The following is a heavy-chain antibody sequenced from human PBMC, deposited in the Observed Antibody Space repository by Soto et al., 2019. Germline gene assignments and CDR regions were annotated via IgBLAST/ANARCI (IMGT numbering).Heavy chain of an antibody. D-gene: IGHD3-10*01. CDR3: AKDRAPTYGSGSYGLYYYYGMDV. J-gene: IGHJ6*02. Sequence: PGGSLRLSCAASGFTFSSYGMHWVRQAPGKGLEWVAVISYDGSNKYYADSVKGRFTISRDNSKNTLYLQMNSLRAEDTAVYYCAKDRAPTYGSGSYGLYYYYGMDVWGQGTTVTVSS. CDR1: GFTFSSYG. V-gene: IGHV3-30*18. CDR2: ISYDGSNK.